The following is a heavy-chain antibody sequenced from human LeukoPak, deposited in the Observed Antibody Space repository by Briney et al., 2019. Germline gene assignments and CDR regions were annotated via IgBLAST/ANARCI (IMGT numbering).Heavy chain of an antibody. V-gene: IGHV4-39*01. CDR2: ICYSGST. CDR3: ARQDFWSGYPDY. D-gene: IGHD3-3*01. CDR1: GGSISSSSYY. J-gene: IGHJ4*02. Sequence: SETLSLTCTVSGGSISSSSYYWGWIRQPPGKGLEWIGSICYSGSTYYNPSLKSRVTISVDTSKNQFSLKLSSVTAADTAVYYCARQDFWSGYPDYWGQGTLVTVSS.